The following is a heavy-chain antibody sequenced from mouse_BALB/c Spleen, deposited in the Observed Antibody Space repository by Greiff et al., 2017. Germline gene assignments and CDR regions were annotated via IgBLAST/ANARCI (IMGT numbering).Heavy chain of an antibody. CDR1: GFTFSSYA. CDR2: ISSGGSYT. CDR3: AREENSYGKYVGFDY. D-gene: IGHD2-1*01. Sequence: EVMLVESGGGLVKPGGSLKLSCAASGFTFSSYAMSWVRQSPEKRLEWVAEISSGGSYTYYPDTVTGRFTISRDNAKNTLYLEMSSLRSEDTAMYYCAREENSYGKYVGFDYWGQGTTLTVSS. V-gene: IGHV5-9-4*01. J-gene: IGHJ2*01.